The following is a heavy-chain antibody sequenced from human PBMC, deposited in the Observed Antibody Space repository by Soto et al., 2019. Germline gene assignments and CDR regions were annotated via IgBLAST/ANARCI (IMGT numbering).Heavy chain of an antibody. CDR1: GGTFSNSA. J-gene: IGHJ6*02. D-gene: IGHD1-7*01. CDR3: ARDKDRLQLGGNYHSILDV. CDR2: NMPILRRP. Sequence: QVHLEQSGAEVRKPGSSVKVSCKASGGTFSNSASRWVRQAPGQELEWMGGNMPILRRPDYARKFQGRVTITADEYTSTAYMELSGLRSDDTAVYYCARDKDRLQLGGNYHSILDVWGQGTTVTVSS. V-gene: IGHV1-69*12.